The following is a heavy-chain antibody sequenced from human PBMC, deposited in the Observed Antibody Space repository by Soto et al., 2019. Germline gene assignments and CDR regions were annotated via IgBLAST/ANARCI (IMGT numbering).Heavy chain of an antibody. V-gene: IGHV4-39*01. D-gene: IGHD6-19*01. CDR3: ARGLSSSAYLDY. CDR1: GGPISSSGDY. J-gene: IGHJ4*02. Sequence: QLQLQESGPGLVKPSETLSLTCTVTGGPISSSGDYWGWVRQTPGKGLEWIGTISNSGSTYYNPSVMSRVTISVDTSKKQFSLRLISVTAADTAVYYCARGLSSSAYLDYWGQGTLVTASS. CDR2: ISNSGST.